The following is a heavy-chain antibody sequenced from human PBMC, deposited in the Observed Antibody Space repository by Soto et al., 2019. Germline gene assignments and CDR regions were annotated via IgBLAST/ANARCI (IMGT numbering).Heavy chain of an antibody. D-gene: IGHD2-15*01. Sequence: GGSLRLSCAASGFTFVDYGMSWVRQATGKGLEWVSGINWNGGSTGYADSVKGRFTISRDNAKNSLYLQMNSLRAEDTALYHCARAGGYCSGGSCYYFPFDIWGQGTMVTVSS. CDR1: GFTFVDYG. J-gene: IGHJ3*02. CDR2: INWNGGST. CDR3: ARAGGYCSGGSCYYFPFDI. V-gene: IGHV3-20*01.